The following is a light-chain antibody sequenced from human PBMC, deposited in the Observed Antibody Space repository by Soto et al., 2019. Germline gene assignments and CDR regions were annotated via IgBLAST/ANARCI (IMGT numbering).Light chain of an antibody. V-gene: IGLV2-14*03. CDR1: SSDIGGHEY. CDR3: SSYYSGNILYL. J-gene: IGLJ1*01. CDR2: EVS. Sequence: QSVLTQPASVSGSPGHSITISCTGSSSDIGGHEYVSWYQQHPGAAPKLLIFEVSRRPSGVSSRSSGSKSGNKASLTISGLQAEDQADYYCSSYYSGNILYLFGTGTKVTVL.